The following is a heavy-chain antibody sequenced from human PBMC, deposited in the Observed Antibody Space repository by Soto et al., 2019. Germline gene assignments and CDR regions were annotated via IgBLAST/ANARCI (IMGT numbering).Heavy chain of an antibody. Sequence: QVQLVESGGGVAQPGRSLRLFCAASGFTLSSYSLHWVRQSPGKGLEWVAAISSDGTEKNYADSVKGRFTISRDNSKNTLSMQLNSLRTEDTAVYYCARMFGFSYGPANRGMDVWGQGTTVTVSS. V-gene: IGHV3-30*04. J-gene: IGHJ6*02. D-gene: IGHD5-18*01. CDR1: GFTLSSYS. CDR3: ARMFGFSYGPANRGMDV. CDR2: ISSDGTEK.